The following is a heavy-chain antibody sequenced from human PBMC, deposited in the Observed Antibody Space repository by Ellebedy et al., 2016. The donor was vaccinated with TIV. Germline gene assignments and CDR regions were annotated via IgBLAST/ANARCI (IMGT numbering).Heavy chain of an antibody. Sequence: SETLSLTXTVSGGSISRDYWSWIRQSPGKGLEWIGYIYYSGSTNYNPSLKSRVTISVDTSKNQFSLRVSSVTAADTATYYCARVGMWITGTTEVDYWGQGTLVTVSS. CDR3: ARVGMWITGTTEVDY. D-gene: IGHD1-20*01. CDR2: IYYSGST. V-gene: IGHV4-59*01. J-gene: IGHJ4*02. CDR1: GGSISRDY.